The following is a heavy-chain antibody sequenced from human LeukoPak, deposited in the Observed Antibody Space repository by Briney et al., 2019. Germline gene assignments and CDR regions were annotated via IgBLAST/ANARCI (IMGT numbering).Heavy chain of an antibody. CDR1: GFTFDDYA. Sequence: PGGSLRLSCAASGFTFDDYAMHWVRQAPGKGLEWVSGISWNSGSIGYADSVKGRFTISRDNAKNSLYLQMSSLRAEDTALYYCAKDIRDSSGYYFYFDYWGQGTLVTVSS. CDR2: ISWNSGSI. J-gene: IGHJ4*02. V-gene: IGHV3-9*01. D-gene: IGHD3-22*01. CDR3: AKDIRDSSGYYFYFDY.